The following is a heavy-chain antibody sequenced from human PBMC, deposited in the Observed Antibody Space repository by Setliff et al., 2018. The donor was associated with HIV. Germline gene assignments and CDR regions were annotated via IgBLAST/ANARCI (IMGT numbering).Heavy chain of an antibody. CDR2: IYYSGST. CDR1: GGSISSGNYY. D-gene: IGHD3-10*01. CDR3: AREGARHYGSGRYHSWFDP. J-gene: IGHJ5*02. Sequence: PSETLSLTCTDSGGSISSGNYYWSWIRQHPGKGLEWIGYIYYSGSTYYNPSLKSRVTMSVDTSKNQFSLKLSSVTAADTAVYYCAREGARHYGSGRYHSWFDPWGQGTQVTVSS. V-gene: IGHV4-31*03.